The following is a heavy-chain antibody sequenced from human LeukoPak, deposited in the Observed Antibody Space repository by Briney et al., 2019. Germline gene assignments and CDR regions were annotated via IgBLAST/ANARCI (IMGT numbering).Heavy chain of an antibody. V-gene: IGHV3-23*01. D-gene: IGHD3-3*01. CDR1: GFTFSSYA. CDR2: ISGSGGGT. Sequence: GGSLRLSCAASGFTFSSYAMSWVRQAPGKGLEWVSAISGSGGGTYYADSVKGRFTISRDNSKNTMHLQMSSLRAEDTAVYYCAKGPYYDFWSGFDYWGQGTLVTVSS. J-gene: IGHJ4*02. CDR3: AKGPYYDFWSGFDY.